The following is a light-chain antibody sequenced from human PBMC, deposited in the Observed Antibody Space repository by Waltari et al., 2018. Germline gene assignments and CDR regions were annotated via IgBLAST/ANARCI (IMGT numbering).Light chain of an antibody. CDR2: DTS. J-gene: IGKJ4*01. CDR3: QQYNEWPPLT. V-gene: IGKV3-15*01. CDR1: QSVNSK. Sequence: LAFGASQSVNSKLAWYQQKPGQPPRLLIFDTSTRATDIPARFSGRGSGTEFTLTITSLQSDDFAVYYCQQYNEWPPLTFGGGTKLDIK.